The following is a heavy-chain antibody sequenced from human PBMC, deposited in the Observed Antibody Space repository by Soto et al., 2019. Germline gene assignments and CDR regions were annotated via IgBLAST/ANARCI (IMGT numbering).Heavy chain of an antibody. CDR2: INPSGGST. D-gene: IGHD6-13*01. J-gene: IGHJ4*02. CDR3: ARASPIRVGYSSSWTFDY. CDR1: GYTFTSYY. V-gene: IGHV1-46*01. Sequence: QVQLVQSGAEVKKPGASVKVSCKASGYTFTSYYMHWVRQAPGQGLEWMGIINPSGGSTSYAQKFGGRVTMPRDTARSTVYMEPSSLRSEDTAVYYCARASPIRVGYSSSWTFDYWGQGTLVTVSS.